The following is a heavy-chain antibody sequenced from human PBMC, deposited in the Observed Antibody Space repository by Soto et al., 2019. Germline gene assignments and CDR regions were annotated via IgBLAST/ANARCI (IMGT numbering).Heavy chain of an antibody. Sequence: GGSLRLSCAVSGFSVSNTYMSWVRQAPGKGLEWVSVIYRGIATHYADSVKGRFTISRDNSKNTVYLQMNSLRAEDTAVYYCARDRSDSSRADSFDIWGQGTMVTVSS. CDR1: GFSVSNTY. D-gene: IGHD6-25*01. CDR3: ARDRSDSSRADSFDI. V-gene: IGHV3-53*01. CDR2: IYRGIAT. J-gene: IGHJ3*02.